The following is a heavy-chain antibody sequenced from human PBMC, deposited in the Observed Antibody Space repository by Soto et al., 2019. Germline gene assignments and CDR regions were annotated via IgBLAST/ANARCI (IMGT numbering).Heavy chain of an antibody. CDR1: GGSVSSGSYY. D-gene: IGHD6-6*01. CDR2: IYYSGST. V-gene: IGHV4-61*01. Sequence: QVQLQESGPGLVKPSETLSLTCTVSGGSVSSGSYYWSWIRQPPGKGLEWIGYIYYSGSTNYNPSLTSRVTVSVDTSKNQFSLKLSSVTAADTAVYYCARDLLAARRYFDYWGQGTLVTVSS. J-gene: IGHJ4*02. CDR3: ARDLLAARRYFDY.